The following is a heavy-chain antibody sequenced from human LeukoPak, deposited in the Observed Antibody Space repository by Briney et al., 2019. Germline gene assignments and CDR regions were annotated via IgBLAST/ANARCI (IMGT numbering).Heavy chain of an antibody. CDR2: IRSKSNSYAT. V-gene: IGHV3-73*01. J-gene: IGHJ4*02. CDR3: ARLGIAAAFSDY. Sequence: GGSLKLSCATSGFTFSGSAMHWVRQASGKGLEWVGRIRSKSNSYATAYGASVTGRFTISRDDSKDTAYLQMNSLKAEDTAVYYCARLGIAAAFSDYWGQGTLVTVSS. CDR1: GFTFSGSA. D-gene: IGHD6-13*01.